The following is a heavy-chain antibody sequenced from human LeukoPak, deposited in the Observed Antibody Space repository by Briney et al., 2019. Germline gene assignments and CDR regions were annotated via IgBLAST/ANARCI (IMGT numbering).Heavy chain of an antibody. D-gene: IGHD3-9*01. V-gene: IGHV1-46*01. J-gene: IGHJ4*02. CDR3: ARDTPDYDTLTGYYRDY. CDR1: GYTFTSYY. Sequence: ASVKVSCKASGYTFTSYYMHWVRQAPGQGLEWMGIINPSGGSTSYAQKFQGRVTMTRDTSTSTVYMELSSLRSEDTAVYYCARDTPDYDTLTGYYRDYWGQGTLVTVSS. CDR2: INPSGGST.